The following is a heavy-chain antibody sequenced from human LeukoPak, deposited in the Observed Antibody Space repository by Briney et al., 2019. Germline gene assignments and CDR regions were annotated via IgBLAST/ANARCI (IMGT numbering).Heavy chain of an antibody. CDR2: ISGSGGST. D-gene: IGHD3-22*01. V-gene: IGHV3-23*01. CDR1: GFTFSSYA. J-gene: IGHJ4*02. CDR3: AKANYYDSSGYY. Sequence: GGSLRLSCAASGFTFSSYAMSWVRQAPGKGLEWVSSISGSGGSTYYADSVKSRFTVSRDNSKNTLYLQMNSLRAEDTAVYYCAKANYYDSSGYYWGQGTLVTVSS.